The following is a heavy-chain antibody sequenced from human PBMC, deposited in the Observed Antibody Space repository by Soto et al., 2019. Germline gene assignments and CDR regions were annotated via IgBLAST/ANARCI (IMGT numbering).Heavy chain of an antibody. V-gene: IGHV6-1*01. Sequence: QVQLQQSGPGLVKPSQTLSVTCGISGDSVSSNSAAWKWPRQSPSRGLEWLGRTYYRSKWYNDYLVSVETRITINPDTSKNRFSLQLNFVTPEDTAVYFCARGEQYSGRIFDYWGQGTLVTVSS. CDR3: ARGEQYSGRIFDY. CDR2: TYYRSKWYN. D-gene: IGHD1-26*01. J-gene: IGHJ4*02. CDR1: GDSVSSNSAA.